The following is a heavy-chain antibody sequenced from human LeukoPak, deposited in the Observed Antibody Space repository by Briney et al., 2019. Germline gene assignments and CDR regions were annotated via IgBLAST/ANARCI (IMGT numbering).Heavy chain of an antibody. CDR1: GCTFSSYS. V-gene: IGHV3-23*01. CDR3: AKEEGLYSSRPFVY. D-gene: IGHD6-13*01. Sequence: GGSLTLSCTASGCTFSSYSMTWVRQAPGKGLEWVSAISGSGGSSYYADSVKRRFTISRDNSKNTLFLQMNRLRAEDTDVYYCAKEEGLYSSRPFVYWGQGTLVTVSS. J-gene: IGHJ4*02. CDR2: ISGSGGSS.